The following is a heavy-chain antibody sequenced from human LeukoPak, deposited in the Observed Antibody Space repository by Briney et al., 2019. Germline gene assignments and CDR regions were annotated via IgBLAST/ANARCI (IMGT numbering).Heavy chain of an antibody. J-gene: IGHJ4*02. CDR1: GFTFNMYW. V-gene: IGHV3-7*01. Sequence: GGSLRLSCAASGFTFNMYWMTWVRQAPGKGLESVAYINEDGSDKYYVDSVKGRFTVSRDNTKNSLYLQMNSLRAEDTAVYYCARDAGYGGNSDYWGQGTLVTVSS. CDR3: ARDAGYGGNSDY. CDR2: INEDGSDK. D-gene: IGHD4-23*01.